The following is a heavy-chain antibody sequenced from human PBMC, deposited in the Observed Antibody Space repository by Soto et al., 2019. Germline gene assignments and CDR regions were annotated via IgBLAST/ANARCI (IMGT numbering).Heavy chain of an antibody. CDR1: GGSISSYY. V-gene: IGHV4-59*08. CDR2: IYYSGST. J-gene: IGHJ4*02. Sequence: PSETLSLTCTVSGGSISSYYWSWIRQPPGKGLEWIGYIYYSGSTNYNPSLKSRVTISVDTSKNQFSLKVSSVTAADSAVYYCARRNNWHYDRGYFDSWGQGTLVTVSS. D-gene: IGHD1-7*01. CDR3: ARRNNWHYDRGYFDS.